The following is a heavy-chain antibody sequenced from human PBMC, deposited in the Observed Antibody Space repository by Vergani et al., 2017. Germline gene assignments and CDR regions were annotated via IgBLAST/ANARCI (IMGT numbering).Heavy chain of an antibody. J-gene: IGHJ5*02. Sequence: QVQLPESGPGLVKPSETLSLPCAVSGYSLSSDYYWSWIRQPPGKGLEWIGYIYYSGSTYYNPSLKSRVTISVDTSKNQFSLKLSSVTAADTAVYYCAREGVPALDWFDPWGQGTLVTVSS. CDR3: AREGVPALDWFDP. CDR2: IYYSGST. D-gene: IGHD2-2*01. CDR1: GYSLSSDYY. V-gene: IGHV4-30-4*08.